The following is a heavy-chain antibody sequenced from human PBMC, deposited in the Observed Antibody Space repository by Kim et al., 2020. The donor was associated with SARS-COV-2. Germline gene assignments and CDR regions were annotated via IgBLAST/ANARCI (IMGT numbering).Heavy chain of an antibody. CDR3: ASTDYHAPGYFDY. J-gene: IGHJ4*02. D-gene: IGHD5-12*01. CDR2: IYYSGST. CDR1: GGSVSSGSYY. V-gene: IGHV4-61*01. Sequence: SETLSLTCTVSGGSVSSGSYYWSWIRQPPGKGLEWIGYIYYSGSTNYNPSLKSRVTISVDTSKNQFSLKLSSVTAADTAVYYCASTDYHAPGYFDYWGQGTLVTVSS.